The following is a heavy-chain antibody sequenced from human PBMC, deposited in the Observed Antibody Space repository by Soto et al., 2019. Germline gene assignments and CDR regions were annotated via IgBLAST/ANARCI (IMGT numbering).Heavy chain of an antibody. V-gene: IGHV4-39*02. J-gene: IGHJ5*02. CDR1: GDSISSSSYY. D-gene: IGHD3-3*01. CDR2: IYYRGST. CDR3: AREVGFGWFDP. Sequence: QLQLQESGPGQVKPSETLSLTCTVSGDSISSSSYYWGWIRQSPGKGLEWIGSIYYRGSTHYNPSLKSRVTTSIYTSANQFSLNLTSVTAADTAVYYCAREVGFGWFDPWGQGTLVTVSS.